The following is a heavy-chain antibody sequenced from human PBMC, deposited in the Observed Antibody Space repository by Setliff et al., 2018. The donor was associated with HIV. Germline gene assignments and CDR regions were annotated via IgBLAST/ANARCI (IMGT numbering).Heavy chain of an antibody. V-gene: IGHV3-48*01. Sequence: GESLTISCAASGFTFSAYGMNWVRQAPGKGLEWISYISSSGVMYYADSVRGRFTISRDNGKNSLYLQMNSLRAEDTAVYYCAVTSMASSFDYWGQGALVTVSS. CDR3: AVTSMASSFDY. CDR1: GFTFSAYG. J-gene: IGHJ4*02. CDR2: ISSSGVM. D-gene: IGHD5-18*01.